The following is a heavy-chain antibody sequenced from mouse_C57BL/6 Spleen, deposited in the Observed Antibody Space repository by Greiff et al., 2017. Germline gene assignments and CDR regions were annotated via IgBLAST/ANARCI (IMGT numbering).Heavy chain of an antibody. CDR1: GYTFTSYW. Sequence: QVQLQQPGAELVRPGSSVKLSCKASGYTFTSYWMDWVKQRPGQGLEWIGNIYPSDSETHYNQKFKDKATLTVDKSSSTAYMQLSSLTSEDSAVXYCARRGYYCAMDYWGQGTSVTVSS. CDR2: IYPSDSET. CDR3: ARRGYYCAMDY. V-gene: IGHV1-61*01. J-gene: IGHJ4*01.